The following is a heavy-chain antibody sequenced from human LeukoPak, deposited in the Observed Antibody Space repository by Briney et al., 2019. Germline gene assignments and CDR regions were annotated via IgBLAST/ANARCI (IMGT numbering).Heavy chain of an antibody. CDR3: ARGVSGYFDL. CDR1: GGSLTNYF. CDR2: VEYSGNT. V-gene: IGHV4-59*08. D-gene: IGHD3-10*01. J-gene: IGHJ2*01. Sequence: SETLSLTCTVSGGSLTNYFWSWIRQSPEKGPEWIGFVEYSGNTNCNPSLKSRLIISRDTSKNQFSLTLTSVTAADTAVYYCARGVSGYFDLWGRGTLVTVSS.